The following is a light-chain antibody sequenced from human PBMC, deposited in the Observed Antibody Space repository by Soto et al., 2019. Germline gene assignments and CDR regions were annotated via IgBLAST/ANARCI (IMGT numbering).Light chain of an antibody. V-gene: IGKV3D-15*01. CDR3: QQYRNWPRT. J-gene: IGKJ1*01. Sequence: EIVMTQSPATLSVSPGERATLSCRASQSVSSYLAWYQQKTGQAPRIVIYDESNRATGIPDRLSGRGSGTEFNLTINKLQSGDCAVYYGQQYRNWPRTCVQGTKVEIK. CDR2: DES. CDR1: QSVSSY.